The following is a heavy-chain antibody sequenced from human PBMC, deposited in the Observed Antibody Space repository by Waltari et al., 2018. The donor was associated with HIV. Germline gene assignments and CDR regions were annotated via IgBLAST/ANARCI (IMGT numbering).Heavy chain of an antibody. CDR2: IIPILGIA. Sequence: QVQLVQSGAEVKKPGSSVTVSCKASGGTFSSYAISWVRQAPGQGLEWMGRIIPILGIANYAQKFQGRVTITADKSTSTAYMELSSLRSEDTAVYYCARDLLRGWGYCSSTSCYYYYGMDVWGQGTTVTVSS. J-gene: IGHJ6*02. V-gene: IGHV1-69*04. D-gene: IGHD2-2*01. CDR1: GGTFSSYA. CDR3: ARDLLRGWGYCSSTSCYYYYGMDV.